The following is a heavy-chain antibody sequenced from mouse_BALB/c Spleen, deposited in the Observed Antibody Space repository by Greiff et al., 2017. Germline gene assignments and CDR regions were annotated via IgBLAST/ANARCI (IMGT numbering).Heavy chain of an antibody. J-gene: IGHJ2*01. V-gene: IGHV5-9-3*01. D-gene: IGHD1-1*01. CDR2: ISSGGSYT. CDR3: ARQDTTVGPYYFDY. CDR1: GFTFSSYA. Sequence: EVNLVESGGGLVKPGGSLKLSCAASGFTFSSYAMSWVRQTPEKRLEWVATISSGGSYTYYPDSVKGRFTISRDNAKNTLYLQMSSLRSEDTAMYYCARQDTTVGPYYFDYWGQGTTLTVSS.